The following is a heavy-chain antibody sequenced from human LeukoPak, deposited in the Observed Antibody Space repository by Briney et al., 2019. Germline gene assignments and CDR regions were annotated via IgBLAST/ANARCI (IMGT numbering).Heavy chain of an antibody. V-gene: IGHV3-30*02. Sequence: GGSLRLSCAASGFTFSSYGMHWVRQAPGKGLEWVAFIRYDGSKKHYADSVKGRFTISRDNSRNTLSLQMNSLRAEDTAVYFCANEGVVPAAGGGYYHMDVWGKGTTVTVSS. CDR3: ANEGVVPAAGGGYYHMDV. D-gene: IGHD2-2*01. J-gene: IGHJ6*03. CDR1: GFTFSSYG. CDR2: IRYDGSKK.